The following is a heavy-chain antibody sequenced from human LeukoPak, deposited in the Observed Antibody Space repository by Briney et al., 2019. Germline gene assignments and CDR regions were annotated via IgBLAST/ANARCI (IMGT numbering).Heavy chain of an antibody. CDR2: ISGSGGST. Sequence: GGSLRLSCAASGFTFSSYAMSWVRQAPGKGLEWVSAISGSGGSTYYADSVKGRFTISRDNSKSTLYLQMNSLRAEDTAVYYCAKDAEYYYDSSGYYWFVYWGQGTLVTVSS. V-gene: IGHV3-23*01. D-gene: IGHD3-22*01. J-gene: IGHJ4*02. CDR1: GFTFSSYA. CDR3: AKDAEYYYDSSGYYWFVY.